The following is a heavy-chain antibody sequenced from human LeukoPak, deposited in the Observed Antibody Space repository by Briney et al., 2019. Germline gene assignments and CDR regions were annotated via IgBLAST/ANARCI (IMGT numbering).Heavy chain of an antibody. Sequence: SETLSLTCAVSGGSISSSNWWSWVRQPPGKGLEWIGEIYHSGSTNYNPSLKSRVTISVDKSKNQFSLKLSSVTAADTAVYYCASKNYDSSCYYHYWGQGTLVTVSS. CDR1: GGSISSSNW. J-gene: IGHJ4*02. V-gene: IGHV4-4*02. D-gene: IGHD3-22*01. CDR2: IYHSGST. CDR3: ASKNYDSSCYYHY.